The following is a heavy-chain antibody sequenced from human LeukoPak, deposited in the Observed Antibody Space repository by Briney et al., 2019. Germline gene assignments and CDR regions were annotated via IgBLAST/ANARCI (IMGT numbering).Heavy chain of an antibody. J-gene: IGHJ4*02. CDR3: ARIDY. CDR1: GYSISSGYY. CDR2: IYHSGST. V-gene: IGHV4-38-2*02. Sequence: SETLSLTCTVSGYSISSGYYWGWIRQPPGKGLEWIGSIYHSGSTYYNPSLKGRVTISVDTSKNQFSLKLSSVTAADTAVYYCARIDYWGQGTLVTVSS.